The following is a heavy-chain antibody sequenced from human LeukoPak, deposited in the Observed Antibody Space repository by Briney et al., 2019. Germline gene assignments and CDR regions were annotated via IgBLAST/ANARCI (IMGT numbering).Heavy chain of an antibody. CDR3: ARDGDYYDSSGYFDY. Sequence: GGSLRLSCAASGFTFSKYAMHWVRQAPGKGLEWVAVISDDGNNKYYADSVKGRFTISRDNSKNTLYLQMNSLRAEDTAVYYCARDGDYYDSSGYFDYWGQGTLVTVSS. V-gene: IGHV3-30-3*01. CDR2: ISDDGNNK. D-gene: IGHD3-22*01. J-gene: IGHJ4*02. CDR1: GFTFSKYA.